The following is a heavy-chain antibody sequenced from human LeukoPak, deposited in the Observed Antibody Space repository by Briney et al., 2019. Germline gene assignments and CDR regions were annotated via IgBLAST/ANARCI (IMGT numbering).Heavy chain of an antibody. CDR1: GYTFTSYG. CDR3: ARGGDYGDPYYYYGMDV. D-gene: IGHD4-17*01. Sequence: ASVKVSCKASGYTFTSYGISWVRQAPGQGLEWMGWISAYNGNTNYAQKLQGRVTITADESTSTAYMELSSLRSEDTAVYYCARGGDYGDPYYYYGMDVWGQGTTVTVSS. V-gene: IGHV1-18*01. CDR2: ISAYNGNT. J-gene: IGHJ6*02.